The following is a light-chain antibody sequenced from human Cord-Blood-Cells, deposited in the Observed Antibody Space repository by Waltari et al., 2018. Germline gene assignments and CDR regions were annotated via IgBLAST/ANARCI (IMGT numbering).Light chain of an antibody. CDR2: DAS. CDR1: QDISNY. V-gene: IGKV1-33*01. CDR3: QQYDNLPYT. J-gene: IGKJ2*01. Sequence: DIQMTQSPSSLSASVGDRVTITCQASQDISNYLNWYQQKPEKAPKLLIYDASNLETGVPSRFSGSGSGTYFTFTISRLQPEDIATYYCQQYDNLPYTFGQGTKLEIK.